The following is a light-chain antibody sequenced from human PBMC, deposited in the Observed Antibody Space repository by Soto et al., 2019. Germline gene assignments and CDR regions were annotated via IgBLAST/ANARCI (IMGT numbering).Light chain of an antibody. CDR1: SSDVGDYNF. V-gene: IGLV2-14*01. CDR2: DVS. J-gene: IGLJ2*01. Sequence: QSALTQPASVSGSPGQSITISCTGTSSDVGDYNFVSWYQQHPGKAPKLMIYDVSNRPSGVSNRFSGSKSGNTASLTISGLQAEDEADYYCSSYTSSTLGVFGGGTQLTVL. CDR3: SSYTSSTLGV.